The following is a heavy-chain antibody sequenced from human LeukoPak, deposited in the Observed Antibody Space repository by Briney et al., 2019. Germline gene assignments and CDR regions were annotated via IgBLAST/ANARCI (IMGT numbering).Heavy chain of an antibody. CDR3: ARDLRDGYNYRGDAFDI. V-gene: IGHV4-4*07. D-gene: IGHD5-24*01. J-gene: IGHJ3*02. CDR2: IYTSGST. CDR1: GGSISSYY. Sequence: PSETLSLTCTVSGGSISSYYWSLIRQPAGKGLEWIGRIYTSGSTNYNPSLKSRVTMSVDTSKNQFSLKLSSVTAADTAVYYCARDLRDGYNYRGDAFDIWGQGTMVTVSS.